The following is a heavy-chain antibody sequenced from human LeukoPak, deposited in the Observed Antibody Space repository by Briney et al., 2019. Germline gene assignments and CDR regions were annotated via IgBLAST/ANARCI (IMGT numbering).Heavy chain of an antibody. V-gene: IGHV4-59*01. J-gene: IGHJ4*02. CDR3: ARAVYCSGGSCYSHDY. Sequence: PSETLFLTCTVSGGSISSYYWSWIRQPPGKGLEWIGYIYYSGSTNYNPSLKSRVTISVDTSKNQFSLKLSSVTAADTAVYYCARAVYCSGGSCYSHDYWGQGTLVTVSS. CDR2: IYYSGST. CDR1: GGSISSYY. D-gene: IGHD2-15*01.